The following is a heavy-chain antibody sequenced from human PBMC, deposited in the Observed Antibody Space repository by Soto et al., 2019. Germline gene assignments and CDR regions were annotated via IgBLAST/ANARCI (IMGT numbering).Heavy chain of an antibody. Sequence: QVQLVQSGVEVKKPGASVKVSCKASGYTFNIYGVSWVRQAPGQGLEWMGWMSAYNGNTNHAQKFQGRVTMTTDTPTSTSYMELMSLRSDDTAVYWWARDSSCHRSGMDVWGQGTTVTVSS. CDR1: GYTFNIYG. CDR2: MSAYNGNT. D-gene: IGHD2-2*01. J-gene: IGHJ6*02. V-gene: IGHV1-18*01. CDR3: ARDSSCHRSGMDV.